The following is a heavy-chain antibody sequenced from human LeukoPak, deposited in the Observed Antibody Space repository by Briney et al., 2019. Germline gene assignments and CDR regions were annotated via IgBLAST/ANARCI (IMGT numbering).Heavy chain of an antibody. D-gene: IGHD4-11*01. CDR1: GVSFSGYY. V-gene: IGHV4-34*01. CDR2: INHSGST. CDR3: ARRRRLASYFDY. Sequence: KPSETLSLTCAVDGVSFSGYYWSWIRQPPGKGLEWIGEINHSGSTNYNPSLKSRVTISVDTSKNQFSLKLSSVTAADTAVYYCARRRRLASYFDYWGQGTLVTVSS. J-gene: IGHJ4*02.